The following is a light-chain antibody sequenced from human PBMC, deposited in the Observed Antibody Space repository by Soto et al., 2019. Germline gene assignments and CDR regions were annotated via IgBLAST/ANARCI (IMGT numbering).Light chain of an antibody. CDR2: GAS. Sequence: EIVWTQSPGTLSVSPGERATLSCRASQSLSSYLAWYQQKPGQAPRFLIYGASSRATGIPDRFSGSGSGTDFTLTISRLEPEDFAVYYCQQYGGTPPITFGQGTRLEI. V-gene: IGKV3-20*01. CDR1: QSLSSY. J-gene: IGKJ5*01. CDR3: QQYGGTPPIT.